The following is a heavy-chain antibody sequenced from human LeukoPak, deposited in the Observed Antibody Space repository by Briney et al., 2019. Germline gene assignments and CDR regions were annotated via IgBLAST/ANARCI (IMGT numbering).Heavy chain of an antibody. J-gene: IGHJ3*02. CDR2: IYSGGST. CDR1: GFTVSSNY. Sequence: GGSLRLSCAASGFTVSSNYMSWVRQAPGKGLEWVSVIYSGGSTYYADSVKGRFTISRDNSKNTLYLQMKSLRAEDTAVYYCARDGGRAAAGTEFAFDIWGQGTMVTVSS. V-gene: IGHV3-66*01. D-gene: IGHD6-13*01. CDR3: ARDGGRAAAGTEFAFDI.